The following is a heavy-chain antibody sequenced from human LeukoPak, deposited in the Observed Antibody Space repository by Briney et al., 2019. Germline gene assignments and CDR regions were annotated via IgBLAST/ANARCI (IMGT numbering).Heavy chain of an antibody. Sequence: GGSLRLSCAASGFTFSSYAMHWVRQAPGMGLEWVSSISHSGGNIYYAESVKGRFTISRDNSKSTLYLQMNSLRAEDTAVYYCAKRISEVQTLGTFDYWGQGTLVTVSS. CDR2: ISHSGGNI. CDR3: AKRISEVQTLGTFDY. J-gene: IGHJ4*02. D-gene: IGHD1-1*01. V-gene: IGHV3-23*01. CDR1: GFTFSSYA.